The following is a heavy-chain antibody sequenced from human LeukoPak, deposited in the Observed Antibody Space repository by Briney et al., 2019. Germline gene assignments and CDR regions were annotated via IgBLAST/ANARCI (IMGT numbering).Heavy chain of an antibody. Sequence: GGSLRLSCAASGFTFSSYSMNWVRQAPGKGLEWVSYISSSSSTIYYADSVKGRFTISRDNANNSLYLQMTSLRAEDTAVYYCARNSDYYDSKGINYWGQGTLVTVSS. CDR1: GFTFSSYS. D-gene: IGHD3-22*01. V-gene: IGHV3-48*01. J-gene: IGHJ4*02. CDR2: ISSSSSTI. CDR3: ARNSDYYDSKGINY.